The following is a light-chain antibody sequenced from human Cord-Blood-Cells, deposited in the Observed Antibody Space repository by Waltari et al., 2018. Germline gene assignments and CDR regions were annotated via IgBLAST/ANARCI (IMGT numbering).Light chain of an antibody. Sequence: EIVMTQSPAPLSVSPGERAPLSCRASHSVSSNLAWYQQKPGQAPWLLIYGASTRATGIPARFSGSGSGTEFTLTISSLQSEDFAVYYCQQYNNWPLTFGGGTKVEIK. J-gene: IGKJ4*01. V-gene: IGKV3-15*01. CDR1: HSVSSN. CDR3: QQYNNWPLT. CDR2: GAS.